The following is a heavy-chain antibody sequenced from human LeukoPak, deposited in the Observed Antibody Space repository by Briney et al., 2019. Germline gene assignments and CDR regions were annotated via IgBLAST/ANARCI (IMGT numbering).Heavy chain of an antibody. D-gene: IGHD5-12*01. CDR3: ARLVEYSGYGQRSFDV. V-gene: IGHV4-59*08. Sequence: SETLSLTCTVSGGSINSYYWSWIRQPPGKGLEWIGHIYYSGGTSYCPSLKSRVTISVDTSKNQFSPRLNSVTAADTAVYYCARLVEYSGYGQRSFDVWGQGTMVTVSS. CDR1: GGSINSYY. J-gene: IGHJ3*01. CDR2: IYYSGGT.